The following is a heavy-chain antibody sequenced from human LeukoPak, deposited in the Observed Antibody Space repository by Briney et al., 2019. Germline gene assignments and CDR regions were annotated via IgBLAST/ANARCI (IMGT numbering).Heavy chain of an antibody. J-gene: IGHJ3*02. CDR3: ARERVTTTAFDI. CDR1: RFAFSQAW. V-gene: IGHV3-21*01. Sequence: PAGSLRLSCVASRFAFSQAWMTWVRQAPGKGLEWVSYITTSSSLIYYGDSVKGRFTISRDNAKNSLYLQMNSLRAEGTAVYYCARERVTTTAFDIWGQGTMVTVSS. CDR2: ITTSSSLI. D-gene: IGHD5-12*01.